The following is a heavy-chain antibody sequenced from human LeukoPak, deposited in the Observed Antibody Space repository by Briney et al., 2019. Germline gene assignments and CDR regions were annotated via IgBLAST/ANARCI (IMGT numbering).Heavy chain of an antibody. CDR2: ISSTSHYI. J-gene: IGHJ4*02. CDR1: GFTFSDYT. CDR3: ASLYGGNLDTDY. D-gene: IGHD4-23*01. V-gene: IGHV3-21*01. Sequence: GGFLRLSCAASGFTFSDYTMNWVRQAPGKGLEWVSSISSTSHYIYYADSVKGRFTISRDNAKNSLYLQMNSLRAEDTAVYYCASLYGGNLDTDYWGQGTLVTVSS.